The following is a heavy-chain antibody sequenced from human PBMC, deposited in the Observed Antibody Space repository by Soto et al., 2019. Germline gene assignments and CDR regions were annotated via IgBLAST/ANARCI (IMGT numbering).Heavy chain of an antibody. CDR2: TYYRSKWYY. CDR1: GDGVSSNSAG. J-gene: IGHJ4*01. V-gene: IGHV6-1*01. Sequence: PSQTLSLTCAITGDGVSSNSAGWSWVRQSPSRGLERLGRTYYRSKWYYEYAVSVRGRITINPDTSKNQYSLQLNSVTPEDTAVYFCARGEQYSGRIFDYWGQGTLVTVSS. CDR3: ARGEQYSGRIFDY. D-gene: IGHD1-26*01.